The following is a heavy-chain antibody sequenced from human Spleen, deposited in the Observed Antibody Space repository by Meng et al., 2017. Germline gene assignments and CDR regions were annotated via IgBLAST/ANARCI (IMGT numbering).Heavy chain of an antibody. CDR1: GFTFSNAW. CDR3: TTGQYDFDY. Sequence: GGSLRLSCAASGFTFSNAWMTWVRQAPGKGLEWIGRMKSNVDGGTVDYAAAVKGRFFISRDDSENTFYLQMNSLKTEDTAVYYCTTGQYDFDYWGQGTLVTVSS. CDR2: MKSNVDGGTV. J-gene: IGHJ4*02. D-gene: IGHD3-3*01. V-gene: IGHV3-15*01.